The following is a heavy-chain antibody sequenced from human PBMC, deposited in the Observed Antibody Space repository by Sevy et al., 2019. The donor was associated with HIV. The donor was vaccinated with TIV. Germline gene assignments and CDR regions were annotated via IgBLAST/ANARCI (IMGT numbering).Heavy chain of an antibody. J-gene: IGHJ4*02. CDR2: INHSGST. CDR3: ARAHLGDYGMTELDY. V-gene: IGHV4-34*01. CDR1: GGSFSGYY. Sequence: SETLSLTCAVYGGSFSGYYWSWIRQPPGKGLEWIGEINHSGSTNYNPSLKSRVTISVDTSKNQFSLKLSSVTAADTAVYYCARAHLGDYGMTELDYWGQGTLVTVSS. D-gene: IGHD4-17*01.